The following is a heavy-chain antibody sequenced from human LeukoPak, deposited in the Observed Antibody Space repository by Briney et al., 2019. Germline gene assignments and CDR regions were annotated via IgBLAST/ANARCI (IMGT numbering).Heavy chain of an antibody. Sequence: PGGSLRLSCAASGFTVSSNYMSWVRQAPGKGLEWVSVIYTGGSTYYADFVKGRFTISRHNSKNTLYLQMNSLRAEDTAVYYCATKRGSSGWFHFDYWGQGTLVTVSS. CDR3: ATKRGSSGWFHFDY. V-gene: IGHV3-53*04. CDR2: IYTGGST. CDR1: GFTVSSNY. D-gene: IGHD6-13*01. J-gene: IGHJ4*02.